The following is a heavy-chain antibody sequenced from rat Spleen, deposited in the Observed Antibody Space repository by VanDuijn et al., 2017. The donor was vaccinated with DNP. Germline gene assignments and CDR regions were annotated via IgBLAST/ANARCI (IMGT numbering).Heavy chain of an antibody. V-gene: IGHV5-25*01. D-gene: IGHD1-4*01. CDR1: GLTFSNAD. CDR3: TTGAGSP. CDR2: ISSSGDKI. J-gene: IGHJ4*01. Sequence: EVQLVESGGGLVQPGRSMKLSCGASGLTFSNADMAWVRQAPTRGLEWVASISSSGDKIYDRDSVKGRFTISRDNAKSTLYLQMDSLRSEDTATYYCTTGAGSPWGQGTSVTVSS.